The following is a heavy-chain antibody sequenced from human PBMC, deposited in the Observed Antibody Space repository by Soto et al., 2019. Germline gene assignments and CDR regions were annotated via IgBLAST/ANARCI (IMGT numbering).Heavy chain of an antibody. CDR1: GFTFSSYW. Sequence: GGSLRLSCAASGFTFSSYWMSWVRQAPGKGLEWVANIKQDGSEKYYVDSVKGRFTISRDNAKNSLYLQMNSLRAEDTAVYYCARAFPPAAMDYYYYMDVWGKGTTVTVSS. V-gene: IGHV3-7*01. D-gene: IGHD2-2*01. J-gene: IGHJ6*03. CDR2: IKQDGSEK. CDR3: ARAFPPAAMDYYYYMDV.